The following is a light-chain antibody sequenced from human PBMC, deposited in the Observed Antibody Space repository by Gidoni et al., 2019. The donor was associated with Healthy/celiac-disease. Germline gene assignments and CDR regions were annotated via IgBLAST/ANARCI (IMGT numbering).Light chain of an antibody. CDR2: AAS. Sequence: DIQMTQSASSLSASVGDRVTITCRASQSISSYLNWYQQKPGKAPKLLIYAASSLQSGVPSRVSGSGSGTDFTLTISSLQPEDFATYYCQQSYSTPRSFGQGTKLEIK. CDR1: QSISSY. V-gene: IGKV1-39*01. CDR3: QQSYSTPRS. J-gene: IGKJ2*04.